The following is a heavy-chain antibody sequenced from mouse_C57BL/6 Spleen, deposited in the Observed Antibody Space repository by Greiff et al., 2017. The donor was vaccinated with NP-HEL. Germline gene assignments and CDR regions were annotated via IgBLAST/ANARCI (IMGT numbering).Heavy chain of an antibody. CDR1: GFTFSDYG. D-gene: IGHD3-1*01. Sequence: EVKLMESGGGLVKPGGSLKLSCAASGFTFSDYGMHWVRQAPEKGLEWVAYISSGSSTIYYADTVKGRFTISRDNAKNTLFLQMTSLRSEDTAMYYCARRSFGGYFDYWGQGTTLTVSS. CDR3: ARRSFGGYFDY. CDR2: ISSGSSTI. V-gene: IGHV5-17*01. J-gene: IGHJ2*01.